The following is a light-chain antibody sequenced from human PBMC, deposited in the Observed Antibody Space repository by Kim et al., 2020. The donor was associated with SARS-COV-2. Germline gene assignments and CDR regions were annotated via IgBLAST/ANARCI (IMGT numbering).Light chain of an antibody. CDR2: KAS. V-gene: IGKV1-5*03. CDR3: QQYSSYST. Sequence: DIQMTQSPSTLSASVGDRVTITCRASQRISSSRLAWYQQKPGQAPRLLIYKASNLESGVPSRFSGGGSGTEFTLTISSLQPDDFATYDCQQYSSYSTFGQGTKVDIK. CDR1: QRISSSR. J-gene: IGKJ1*01.